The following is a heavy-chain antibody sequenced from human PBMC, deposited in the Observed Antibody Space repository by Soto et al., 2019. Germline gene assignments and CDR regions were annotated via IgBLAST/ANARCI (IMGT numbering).Heavy chain of an antibody. Sequence: QVQLQESGPGLMKPSQTLSLTCTVSGGSISSGGYYWSWIRQHPGKGLEWIGYIYYSGSTYYNPSLKSRVTISVDTSKNQFSLKLSSVTAADTAVYYCARDPGGDDYGDYGFDYWGQGTLVTVSS. CDR2: IYYSGST. J-gene: IGHJ4*02. CDR1: GGSISSGGYY. D-gene: IGHD4-17*01. V-gene: IGHV4-31*03. CDR3: ARDPGGDDYGDYGFDY.